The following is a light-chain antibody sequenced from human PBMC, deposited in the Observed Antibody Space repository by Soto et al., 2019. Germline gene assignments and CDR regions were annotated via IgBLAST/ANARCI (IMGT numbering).Light chain of an antibody. CDR1: KNDVGFYNY. CDR3: NSYAGGLVL. CDR2: DVN. Sequence: QSALTQPRSVSGSPGQSVTISCPGTKNDVGFYNYVSWYQQQLGKAPKLLIYDVNKRPSGVPPRFSGSKSANTASLTISGLQAADEADYYCNSYAGGLVLFGGGTKLTVL. J-gene: IGLJ2*01. V-gene: IGLV2-11*01.